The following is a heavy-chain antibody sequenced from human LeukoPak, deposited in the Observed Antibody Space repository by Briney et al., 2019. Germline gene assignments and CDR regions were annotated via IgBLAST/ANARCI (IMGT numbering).Heavy chain of an antibody. CDR2: ISYDGSNK. Sequence: PGGSLRLSCAASGVTFSNYAMHWVRQAPGKGLEWVAVISYDGSNKHYADSVKGRFTISRDNSKNTLYLQMTSLRAEDTAMYYCARDNMAAAGNSYYYGLDVWGQGTTVTVSS. J-gene: IGHJ6*02. CDR3: ARDNMAAAGNSYYYGLDV. CDR1: GVTFSNYA. V-gene: IGHV3-30-3*01. D-gene: IGHD6-13*01.